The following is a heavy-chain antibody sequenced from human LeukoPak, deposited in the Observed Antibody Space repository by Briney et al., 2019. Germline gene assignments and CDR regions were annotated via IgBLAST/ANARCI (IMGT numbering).Heavy chain of an antibody. CDR2: VSGSGT. D-gene: IGHD5-12*01. V-gene: IGHV3-23*01. CDR1: GFTFDDYA. J-gene: IGHJ4*02. CDR3: AKDRVGGYRVFDD. Sequence: GGSLRLSCAASGFTFDDYAMNWVRQAPGKGLEWVSVVSGSGTYYADSVKGRFTISRDNSKNTLYLQMDSLRVEDTARYYCAKDRVGGYRVFDDWGQGTLVTVSS.